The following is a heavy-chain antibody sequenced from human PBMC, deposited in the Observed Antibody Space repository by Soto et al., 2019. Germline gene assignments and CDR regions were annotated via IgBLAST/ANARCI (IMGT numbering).Heavy chain of an antibody. CDR1: GYTLTELS. CDR3: AREGRDNDFWSGFLYGMDV. CDR2: FDPEDGET. D-gene: IGHD3-3*01. J-gene: IGHJ6*02. V-gene: IGHV1-24*01. Sequence: ASVKVSCKVSGYTLTELSMHWVRQAPGKGLEWMGGFDPEDGETIYAQKFQGRVTMTEDTSTDTAYMELSSLRSEDTAVYYCAREGRDNDFWSGFLYGMDVWGQGTTVTVSS.